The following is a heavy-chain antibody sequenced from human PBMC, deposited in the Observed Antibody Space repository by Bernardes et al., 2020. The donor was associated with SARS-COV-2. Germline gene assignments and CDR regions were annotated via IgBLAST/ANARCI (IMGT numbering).Heavy chain of an antibody. CDR1: GFTFSNSA. J-gene: IGHJ6*02. D-gene: IGHD3-10*01. CDR2: ISGHGRT. CDR3: ARDTGSYSPDNYFYFGMDV. Sequence: GGSLRLSCAASGFTFSNSAMRWVRQAPGKGLAWVSDISGHGRTYYADSVRGRFTISRDNSKNTLYLEMNSLRVEDTAVYYCARDTGSYSPDNYFYFGMDVWGPGTTVTVSS. V-gene: IGHV3-23*01.